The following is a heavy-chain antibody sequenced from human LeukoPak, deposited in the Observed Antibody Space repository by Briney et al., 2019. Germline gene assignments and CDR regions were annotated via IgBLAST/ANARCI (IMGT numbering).Heavy chain of an antibody. CDR3: ARSRRDGYNYVVDY. CDR2: ISGSSSYI. D-gene: IGHD5-24*01. V-gene: IGHV3-21*01. Sequence: PGGSLRLSCAASGFTFSSYSMNWVRQAPGKGLEWVSSISGSSSYIYYADSVKGRFTISRDNAKNSLYLQMNSLRAEDTAVYYCARSRRDGYNYVVDYWGQGTLVTVSS. J-gene: IGHJ4*02. CDR1: GFTFSSYS.